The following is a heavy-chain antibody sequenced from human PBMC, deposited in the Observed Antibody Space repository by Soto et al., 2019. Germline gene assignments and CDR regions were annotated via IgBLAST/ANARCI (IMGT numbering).Heavy chain of an antibody. Sequence: QVQLVESGGGVVQPGRSLRLSCAASGFTFSNKGMQWVRQAPNKGLEWVALISYDGSNKYYADSVKGRFTISRDNPKNTLYLQMNSLRPEDAAVYYCARDLWGYRNPPAYQYGMDVWGQGTTVTVSS. V-gene: IGHV3-30*03. CDR1: GFTFSNKG. D-gene: IGHD4-4*01. CDR3: ARDLWGYRNPPAYQYGMDV. CDR2: ISYDGSNK. J-gene: IGHJ6*02.